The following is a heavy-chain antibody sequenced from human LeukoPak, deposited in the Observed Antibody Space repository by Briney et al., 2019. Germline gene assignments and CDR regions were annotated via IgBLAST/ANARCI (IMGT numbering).Heavy chain of an antibody. J-gene: IGHJ4*02. Sequence: GGSLRLSCAASGFTFSSYSMNWVRQAPGKGLEWVSYISSSSSTIYYADSVKGRFTISRDNAKNSLYLQMNSLRAEDTAVYYCARYCSSTSCYLGSFDYWGQGTLVTVSS. CDR3: ARYCSSTSCYLGSFDY. V-gene: IGHV3-48*01. CDR2: ISSSSSTI. D-gene: IGHD2-2*01. CDR1: GFTFSSYS.